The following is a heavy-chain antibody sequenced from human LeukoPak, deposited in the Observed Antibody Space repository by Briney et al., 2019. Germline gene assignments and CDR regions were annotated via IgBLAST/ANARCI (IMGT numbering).Heavy chain of an antibody. CDR1: GFTFSAYA. Sequence: GGSPRLSCAASGFTFSAYAMSWVRQAPGKGLEWVSSIGGSGDSTDYADSVKGRFTISRDNSMNTLFLQMNSLRAEDTAVYYCAKASSGSYYYSFFDYWGQGTLVTVSS. CDR2: IGGSGDST. D-gene: IGHD3-10*01. J-gene: IGHJ4*02. CDR3: AKASSGSYYYSFFDY. V-gene: IGHV3-23*01.